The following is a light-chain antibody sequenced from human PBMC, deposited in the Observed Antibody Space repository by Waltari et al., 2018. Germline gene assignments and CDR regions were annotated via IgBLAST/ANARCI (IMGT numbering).Light chain of an antibody. J-gene: IGKJ1*01. CDR2: WAF. Sequence: DIVMTQSPDSLAVSLGERATINCKSSQSVLYSSNNKNYLNGYQKKPGHPPKWPMYWAFTRESGVPDRFSGSGSGTDFTLAISGLQAEDVAVYYCQQYYSTPPTFGQGTKVEIK. CDR1: QSVLYSSNNKNY. CDR3: QQYYSTPPT. V-gene: IGKV4-1*01.